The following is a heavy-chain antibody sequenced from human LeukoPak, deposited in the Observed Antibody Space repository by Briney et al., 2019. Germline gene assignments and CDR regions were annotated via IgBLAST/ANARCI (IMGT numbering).Heavy chain of an antibody. Sequence: TLSLTCAVSGGSISSGGYSWSWIRQPPGKGLEWIGYIYQSGSTYYNPSLKSRVTISVDRSKTQFSLKLSSVTAADTAVYYCARVKYTSGWHFDYWGQGTLVTVSS. D-gene: IGHD6-19*01. J-gene: IGHJ4*02. CDR3: ARVKYTSGWHFDY. CDR1: GGSISSGGYS. CDR2: IYQSGST. V-gene: IGHV4-30-2*01.